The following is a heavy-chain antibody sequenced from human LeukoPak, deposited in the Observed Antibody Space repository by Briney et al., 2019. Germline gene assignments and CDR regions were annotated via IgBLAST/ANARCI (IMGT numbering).Heavy chain of an antibody. CDR2: IADDGKTT. D-gene: IGHD3-22*01. CDR3: AKSGYHGSSGYN. V-gene: IGHV3-30*18. CDR1: GFTFSIYG. Sequence: GRSLRLSCAASGFTFSIYGTHWVRQAPGKGLEWVAVIADDGKTTYYADSVKGRFTISRDNSKNTLYLQMNSLRAEDTAVYYCAKSGYHGSSGYNWGQGTLVTVSS. J-gene: IGHJ4*02.